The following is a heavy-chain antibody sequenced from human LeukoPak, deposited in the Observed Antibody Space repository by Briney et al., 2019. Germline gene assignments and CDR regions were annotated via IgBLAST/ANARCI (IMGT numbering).Heavy chain of an antibody. Sequence: GGSLRLSCAASGFTFSSYAMSWVRQAPGKGLEWVSAISGSGGSTYYADSVKGRFTISRDNSKNTLYLQMNSLRAEDTAVYYCAKGLGRYDSSGSDAFDIWGQGTMVTVSS. V-gene: IGHV3-23*01. J-gene: IGHJ3*02. D-gene: IGHD3-22*01. CDR3: AKGLGRYDSSGSDAFDI. CDR1: GFTFSSYA. CDR2: ISGSGGST.